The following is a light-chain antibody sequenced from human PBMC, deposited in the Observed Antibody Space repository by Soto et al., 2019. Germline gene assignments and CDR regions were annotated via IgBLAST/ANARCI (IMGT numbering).Light chain of an antibody. CDR1: QGIRND. J-gene: IGKJ1*01. CDR3: LQHNSYPWT. CDR2: AAS. Sequence: DIQMTQSPPSLSASVGDRVTITCRASQGIRNDLGWYQQKPGNAPKRLIYAASSLQSGVTSRLSGSGSGTELRLTISSLQPEEFATYSSLQHNSYPWTYGQGTKVEI. V-gene: IGKV1-17*01.